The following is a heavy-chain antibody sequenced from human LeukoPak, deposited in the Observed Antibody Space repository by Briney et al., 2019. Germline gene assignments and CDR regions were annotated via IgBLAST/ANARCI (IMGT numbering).Heavy chain of an antibody. CDR2: IYGGDAA. CDR1: GINVSSNY. J-gene: IGHJ4*02. V-gene: IGHV3-66*02. D-gene: IGHD3-22*01. Sequence: GGSLRLSCAASGINVSSNYMTWIRQAPGKGLEWVSLIYGGDAAYYAESVRGRFMISRDNLKNTLFLQMNSLRVEDTPVYYCVITTGQQFITYDYSGQGTQVTVSS. CDR3: VITTGQQFITYDY.